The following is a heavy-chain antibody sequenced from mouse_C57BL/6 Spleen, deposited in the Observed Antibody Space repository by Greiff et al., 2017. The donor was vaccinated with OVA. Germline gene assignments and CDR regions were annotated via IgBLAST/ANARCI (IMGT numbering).Heavy chain of an antibody. CDR2: ISDGGSYT. V-gene: IGHV5-4*01. Sequence: EVHLVESGGGLVKPGGSLKLSCAASGFTFSRYAMSWVRQTPEKRLEWVATISDGGSYTYYPDNVKGRFTISRDTSKNHLYLQMSQLKSEDTAMYYCARDQKGFYYGSSYWYFDVWGTGTTVTVSS. CDR1: GFTFSRYA. CDR3: ARDQKGFYYGSSYWYFDV. J-gene: IGHJ1*03. D-gene: IGHD1-1*01.